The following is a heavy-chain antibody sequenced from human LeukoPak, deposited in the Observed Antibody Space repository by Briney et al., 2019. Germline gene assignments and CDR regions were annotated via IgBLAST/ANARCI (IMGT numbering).Heavy chain of an antibody. V-gene: IGHV4-59*08. CDR1: GGSISSLY. CDR2: IYYTGST. J-gene: IGHJ4*02. CDR3: ARHRAYSSSSPIDY. Sequence: KSSETLSHTWSVSGGSISSLYWGWIRQPPGKGLEWIGYIYYTGSTNYNPSLKSRVTMFVDMSKNQFSLRLSSVTAADTAVYYCARHRAYSSSSPIDYWGQGTLVTVSS. D-gene: IGHD6-6*01.